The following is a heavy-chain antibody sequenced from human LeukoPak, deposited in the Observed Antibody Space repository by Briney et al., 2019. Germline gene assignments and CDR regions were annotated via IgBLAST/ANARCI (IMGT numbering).Heavy chain of an antibody. V-gene: IGHV3-64D*06. D-gene: IGHD6-13*01. CDR2: IGSEGKTT. CDR3: VKDRWVDH. Sequence: GGSLRLSCSASGFIFSPYAMHWVRQAPGKGLEYVSSIGSEGKTTYYADSVKGRFTISRDNSKNTLYLQMSSLRPEDTAVYYCVKDRWVDHWGQGTLVTVSS. CDR1: GFIFSPYA. J-gene: IGHJ4*02.